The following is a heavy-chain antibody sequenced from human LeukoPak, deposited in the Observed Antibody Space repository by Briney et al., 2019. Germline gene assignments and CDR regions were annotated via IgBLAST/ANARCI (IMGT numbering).Heavy chain of an antibody. Sequence: SETLSLTCTVPGGSISSYYWSWIRQPAGKGLEWIGRIYPSGSSNYNPSLKSRVTMSVDTSQNQFSLQLSSVTAADTAVYYCARAYCSGGSCYSGVDYWGQGTLVTVSS. CDR2: IYPSGSS. J-gene: IGHJ4*02. D-gene: IGHD2-15*01. CDR1: GGSISSYY. V-gene: IGHV4-4*07. CDR3: ARAYCSGGSCYSGVDY.